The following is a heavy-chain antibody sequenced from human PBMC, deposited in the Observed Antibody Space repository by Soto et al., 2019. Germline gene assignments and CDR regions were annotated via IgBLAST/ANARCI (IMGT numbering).Heavy chain of an antibody. CDR1: GFTFSSYG. J-gene: IGHJ6*02. CDR2: IWYDGSNK. Sequence: PGGSLRLSCAASGFTFSSYGMHWVRQAPGKGLEGVAVIWYDGSNKYYADSVKGRFTISRDNSKNTLYLQMNSLRAEDTAVDYCVTIAAAQDHKSRYYYYGMDVCGQRTTVTVSS. D-gene: IGHD6-13*01. V-gene: IGHV3-33*01. CDR3: VTIAAAQDHKSRYYYYGMDV.